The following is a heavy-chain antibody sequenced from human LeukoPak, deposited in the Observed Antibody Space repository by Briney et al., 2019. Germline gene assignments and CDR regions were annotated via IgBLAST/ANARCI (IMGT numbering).Heavy chain of an antibody. CDR3: ARGQPPSYYDMDV. V-gene: IGHV3-33*01. J-gene: IGHJ6*02. D-gene: IGHD6-13*01. Sequence: GGSLRLSCAASGFTFSSYGMHWVRQAPGKGLEWVAVIWSDGSSKHYADSVKGRFTISRDNSKNTLYLQMNSLRGEDTAVYYCARGQPPSYYDMDVWGQGTTVTVSS. CDR2: IWSDGSSK. CDR1: GFTFSSYG.